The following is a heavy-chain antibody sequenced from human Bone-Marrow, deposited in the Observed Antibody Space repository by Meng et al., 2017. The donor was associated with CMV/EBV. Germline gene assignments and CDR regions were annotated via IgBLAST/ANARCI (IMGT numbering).Heavy chain of an antibody. J-gene: IGHJ4*02. CDR2: ISSSSSYI. CDR1: GFTFSSYS. Sequence: GESLKISCAASGFTFSSYSMNWVRQAPGKGLEWVSSISSSSSYIYYADSVKGRFTISRDNAKNSLYLQMNSLRAEDTAVYYCASEYCDSTTCYDYWGQGTLVTVSS. CDR3: ASEYCDSTTCYDY. D-gene: IGHD2/OR15-2a*01. V-gene: IGHV3-21*01.